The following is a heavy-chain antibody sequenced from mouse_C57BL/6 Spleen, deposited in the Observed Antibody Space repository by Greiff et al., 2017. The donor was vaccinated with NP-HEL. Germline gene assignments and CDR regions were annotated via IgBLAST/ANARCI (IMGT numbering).Heavy chain of an antibody. CDR1: GYTFTNYW. CDR3: ARWGTTTVVAYYAMDY. J-gene: IGHJ4*01. V-gene: IGHV1-63*01. D-gene: IGHD1-1*01. Sequence: VQGVESGAELVRPGTSVKMSCKASGYTFTNYWIGWAKQRPGHGLEWIGDIYPGGGYTNYNEKFKGKATLTADKSSSTAYMQFSSLTSEDSAIYYCARWGTTTVVAYYAMDYWGQGTSVTVSS. CDR2: IYPGGGYT.